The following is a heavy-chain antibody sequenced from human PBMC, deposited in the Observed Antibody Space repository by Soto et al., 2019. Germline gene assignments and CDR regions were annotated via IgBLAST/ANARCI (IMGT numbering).Heavy chain of an antibody. J-gene: IGHJ6*02. CDR2: TYYRSKWYN. Sequence: QTLSLTCANAGDSVSSNSAALNWIRQSPSRVLEWLGRTYYRSKWYNDYAVSVKSRVTINPDTSKNQFSLQLNSVTPEDTAVYYCARVSWNYDFWSGNLWSYYYYGMDVWGQGTTVTVSS. D-gene: IGHD3-3*01. CDR1: GDSVSSNSAA. V-gene: IGHV6-1*01. CDR3: ARVSWNYDFWSGNLWSYYYYGMDV.